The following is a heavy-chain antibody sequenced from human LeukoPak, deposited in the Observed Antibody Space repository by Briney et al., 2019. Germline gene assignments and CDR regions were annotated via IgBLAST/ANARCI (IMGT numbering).Heavy chain of an antibody. CDR3: ARVKSSSFFFTFDY. CDR2: IYYSGST. Sequence: SETLSLTYTVSGGSISSHYWSWIRQPPGMGLEWIGYIYYSGSTNYNPSLKSRVTISVDTSKNQFSLKLSSVTATDTAVYCCARVKSSSFFFTFDYWGQGTLVTVSS. D-gene: IGHD6-6*01. CDR1: GGSISSHY. J-gene: IGHJ4*02. V-gene: IGHV4-59*11.